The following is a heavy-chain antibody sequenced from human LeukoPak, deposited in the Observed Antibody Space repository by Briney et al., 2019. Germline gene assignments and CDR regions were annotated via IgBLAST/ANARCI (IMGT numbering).Heavy chain of an antibody. CDR3: ARFYYDSSGLFDY. D-gene: IGHD3-22*01. CDR1: GGSTGSADYY. CDR2: IYYSGIA. J-gene: IGHJ4*02. Sequence: PSQTLSLTCTVSGGSTGSADYYWSWIRQPPGKGLEWVGYIYYSGIAYYNPSLKSRVTMSIDTSENQFSLKLNSVTAADTAVYYCARFYYDSSGLFDYWGQGTLVTVSS. V-gene: IGHV4-30-4*08.